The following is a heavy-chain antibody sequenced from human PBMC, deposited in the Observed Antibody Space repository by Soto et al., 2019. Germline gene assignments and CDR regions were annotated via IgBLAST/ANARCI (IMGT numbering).Heavy chain of an antibody. CDR1: NSPISDFY. CDR2: IYYTGTT. CDR3: ARHNYGSGGTYFDY. J-gene: IGHJ4*02. D-gene: IGHD3-10*01. Sequence: SETLSLTCNVSNSPISDFYWSWFRQPPGQGLEWVGYIYYTGTTTYNPSLRSRVDISIDASKSQFSLDLRSVTAADTAVYYCARHNYGSGGTYFDYWGQGTLVTVSS. V-gene: IGHV4-59*08.